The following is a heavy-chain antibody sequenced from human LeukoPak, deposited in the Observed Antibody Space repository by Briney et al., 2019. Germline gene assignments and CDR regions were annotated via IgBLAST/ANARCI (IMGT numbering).Heavy chain of an antibody. J-gene: IGHJ6*02. CDR2: INPSGGST. CDR1: GYTFTSYY. V-gene: IGHV1-46*01. CDR3: ARDREPTYYDILTGFFPPSGGMDV. Sequence: PRASVKVSCKASGYTFTSYYMHWVRQAPGQGLEWMGIINPSGGSTSYAQKFQGRVTMTRDTSTSTVYMELSSLRSEDTAVYYCARDREPTYYDILTGFFPPSGGMDVWGQGTTVTVSS. D-gene: IGHD3-9*01.